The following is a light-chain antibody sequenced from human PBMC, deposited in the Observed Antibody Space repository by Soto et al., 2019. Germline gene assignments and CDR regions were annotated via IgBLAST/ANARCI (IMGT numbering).Light chain of an antibody. Sequence: DIQMTQSPSSLSASVGDRVTITCRASQTFNNYLNWYQHKPGKVPKLLIYAATALQSGVPSRFSASASGTDFTLTIINVQPEDCGTYYCQQSYTSQQTFGQGTKLEI. V-gene: IGKV1-39*01. J-gene: IGKJ2*01. CDR1: QTFNNY. CDR2: AAT. CDR3: QQSYTSQQT.